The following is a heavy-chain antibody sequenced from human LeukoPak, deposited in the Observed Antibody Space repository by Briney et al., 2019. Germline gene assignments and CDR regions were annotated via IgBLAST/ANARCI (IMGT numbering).Heavy chain of an antibody. D-gene: IGHD6-6*01. V-gene: IGHV4-34*01. CDR1: GESFSGYY. CDR3: ASSEYSSSSNDY. Sequence: SETLSLTCAVYGESFSGYYWSWIRQPPGKGLEWIGEINHSGSTNYNPSLKSRVTISVDTSKNQFSLKLSSVTAADTAVYYCASSEYSSSSNDYWGQGTLVTVSS. CDR2: INHSGST. J-gene: IGHJ4*02.